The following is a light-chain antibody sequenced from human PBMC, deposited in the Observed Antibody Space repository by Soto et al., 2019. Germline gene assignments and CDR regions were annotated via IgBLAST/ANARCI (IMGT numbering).Light chain of an antibody. V-gene: IGLV2-14*03. CDR2: DVS. J-gene: IGLJ3*02. CDR1: SSDVGGYDF. CDR3: AAWDDSLSGRV. Sequence: QSALTQPASVSGSPGQSITISCTGTSSDVGGYDFVSWYQHHPGKAPRLMIYDVSHRPSGVSDRFSASKSGNTASLTISGLLAEDEADYYCAAWDDSLSGRVFGGGTKLTVL.